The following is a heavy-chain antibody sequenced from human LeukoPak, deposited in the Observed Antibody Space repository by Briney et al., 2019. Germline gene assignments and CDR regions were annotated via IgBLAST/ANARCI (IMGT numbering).Heavy chain of an antibody. Sequence: GGSLRLSCAASGFTFSSYAMSWVRQAPGKGVEWVSAISGSGGSTYYADSVKGRFTISRDNSKNTLYLQMNSLRAEDTAVYYCAKDLGRSGGSWRDAFDIWGQGTMVTVSS. D-gene: IGHD2-15*01. CDR3: AKDLGRSGGSWRDAFDI. V-gene: IGHV3-23*01. CDR1: GFTFSSYA. CDR2: ISGSGGST. J-gene: IGHJ3*02.